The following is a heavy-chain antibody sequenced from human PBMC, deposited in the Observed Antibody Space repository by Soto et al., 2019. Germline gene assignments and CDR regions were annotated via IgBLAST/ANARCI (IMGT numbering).Heavy chain of an antibody. D-gene: IGHD6-13*01. J-gene: IGHJ4*02. CDR2: ISSTGTYI. Sequence: GGSLRLSCAVSGFIFSDHGMNWVRQAPGKGLEWVSSISSTGTYIYYADSVKGRFTISRDNAKNALYLQMNSLRAEDTAVYYCAREMWYSSSWYNGVIDYWGQGALVTVPS. CDR3: AREMWYSSSWYNGVIDY. V-gene: IGHV3-21*01. CDR1: GFIFSDHG.